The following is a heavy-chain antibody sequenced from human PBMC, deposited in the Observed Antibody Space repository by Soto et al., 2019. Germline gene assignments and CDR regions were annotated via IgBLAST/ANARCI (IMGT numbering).Heavy chain of an antibody. V-gene: IGHV4-34*01. Sequence: QVQLQQWGAGLLKPSETLSLTCAVYGGSFRDSYWTWIRQPPGKGLEWIGEINHGGTTNYNPSLKSRVTMSVDTSKNQLSVNLKSVTAADTAMYYCARTRQQLVRWGTGTWWHDPWGQGTLVIVSS. CDR3: ARTRQQLVRWGTGTWWHDP. CDR1: GGSFRDSY. CDR2: INHGGTT. J-gene: IGHJ5*02. D-gene: IGHD6-13*01.